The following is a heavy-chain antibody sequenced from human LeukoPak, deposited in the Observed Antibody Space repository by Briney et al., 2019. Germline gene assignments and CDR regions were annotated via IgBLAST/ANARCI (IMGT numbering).Heavy chain of an antibody. CDR2: LNPNGGNR. J-gene: IGHJ4*02. CDR1: GYTFNSYD. Sequence: GASVKVSCKASGYTFNSYDINWVRQATGQGLEWMGWLNPNGGNRGYAQKFQGRVTMTRNTSISTAYMELSSLRSEDTAVYYCARGRYYYGSGTRFDYWGQGTLVTVSS. CDR3: ARGRYYYGSGTRFDY. D-gene: IGHD3-10*01. V-gene: IGHV1-8*01.